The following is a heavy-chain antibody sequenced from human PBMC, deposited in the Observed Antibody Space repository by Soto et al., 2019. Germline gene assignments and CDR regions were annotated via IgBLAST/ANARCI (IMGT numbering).Heavy chain of an antibody. CDR1: GFTFDYYT. CDR2: ISWDGGST. CDR3: ANVGDCSSTSCHGPGYYYGMDV. Sequence: GGSLRLSCAASGFTFDYYTMHWVRQAPGKGLEWVSLISWDGGSTYYADSVKGRFTISRDNSKNSLYLQMNSLRTEDTALYYCANVGDCSSTSCHGPGYYYGMDVWGQGTTVTVSS. V-gene: IGHV3-43*01. J-gene: IGHJ6*02. D-gene: IGHD2-2*01.